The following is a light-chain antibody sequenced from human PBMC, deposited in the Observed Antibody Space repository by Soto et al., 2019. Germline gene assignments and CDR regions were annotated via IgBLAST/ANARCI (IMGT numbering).Light chain of an antibody. Sequence: DIQMTQSPSTLSASVGDRVTITCRASQSISSWLAWYQQKPGKAPKLLIYDASSLESGVPSRFSGTASGTEFNFTISSLQPDDFATYYCQQFNSYLRTFGQGTKVDIK. V-gene: IGKV1-5*01. CDR2: DAS. CDR1: QSISSW. CDR3: QQFNSYLRT. J-gene: IGKJ1*01.